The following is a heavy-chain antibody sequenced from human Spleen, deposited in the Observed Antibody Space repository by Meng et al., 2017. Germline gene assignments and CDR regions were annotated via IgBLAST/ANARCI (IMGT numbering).Heavy chain of an antibody. CDR2: INTYTGSP. V-gene: IGHV7-4-1*02. J-gene: IGHJ4*02. Sequence: QGQLVQPGAEGKKPGASVKVSCKASGYTFTNYAMNWVRQAPGQGLEWMGWINTYTGSPRYAQGFKGRLVFSSDTSVSTAYLEISGLKADDTAVYYCTRDGYSDCSRTSCFDYWGQGTLVTVSS. D-gene: IGHD2-2*01. CDR1: GYTFTNYA. CDR3: TRDGYSDCSRTSCFDY.